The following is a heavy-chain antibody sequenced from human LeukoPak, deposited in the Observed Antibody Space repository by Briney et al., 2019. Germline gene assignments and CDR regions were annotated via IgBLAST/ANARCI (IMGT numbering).Heavy chain of an antibody. Sequence: GGSLRLSCAASGFTVSNNYMSWVRQAPGKGLEWASLIYSSGSTDYADSVKGRFTISRDNSKNTLYLQMNSLRDEDTAVDYCARGGDIVGASRSAFDIWGQGTMVTVSS. CDR2: IYSSGST. CDR1: GFTVSNNY. J-gene: IGHJ3*02. D-gene: IGHD1-26*01. V-gene: IGHV3-53*01. CDR3: ARGGDIVGASRSAFDI.